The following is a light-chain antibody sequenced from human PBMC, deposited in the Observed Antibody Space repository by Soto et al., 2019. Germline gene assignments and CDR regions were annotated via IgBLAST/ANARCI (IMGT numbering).Light chain of an antibody. CDR1: QGISSF. CDR3: QQLNSYPLT. Sequence: DIQLTQSPSFLSASVGDRVTITCRTSQGISSFLAWFQQKPGKAPKLLIYEASTLQSGVPSRFSGSGSGTEFTLTISSLQPEDFAIYYCQQLNSYPLTFGGGTKVEIK. V-gene: IGKV1-9*01. J-gene: IGKJ4*01. CDR2: EAS.